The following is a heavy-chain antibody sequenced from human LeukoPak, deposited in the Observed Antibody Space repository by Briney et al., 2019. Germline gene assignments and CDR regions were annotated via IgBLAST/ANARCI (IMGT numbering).Heavy chain of an antibody. CDR1: GFTFSSYA. CDR3: AKESRYSSGWSLLYYFDY. D-gene: IGHD6-19*01. CDR2: ICGSGGST. Sequence: GGSLRLSCAASGFTFSSYAMSWVRQAPGKGLEWVSAICGSGGSTYYADSVKGRFTISRDNSKNTLYLQMNSLRAEDTAVYYCAKESRYSSGWSLLYYFDYWGQGTLVTVSS. V-gene: IGHV3-23*01. J-gene: IGHJ4*02.